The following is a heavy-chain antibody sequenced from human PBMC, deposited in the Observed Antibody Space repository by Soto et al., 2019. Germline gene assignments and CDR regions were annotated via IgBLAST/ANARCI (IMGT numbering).Heavy chain of an antibody. Sequence: QVQLVESGGGLVKIGGSLRLSCAASGFTFRDHYMTRIRQVPGKGLEWVSYISASSTTIYYADSVKGRFTISRDNAKNSVFLQMNSLRAEDTAVYYCARDIRGANWGQGTLVTVSS. CDR1: GFTFRDHY. J-gene: IGHJ4*02. V-gene: IGHV3-11*01. CDR2: ISASSTTI. CDR3: ARDIRGAN.